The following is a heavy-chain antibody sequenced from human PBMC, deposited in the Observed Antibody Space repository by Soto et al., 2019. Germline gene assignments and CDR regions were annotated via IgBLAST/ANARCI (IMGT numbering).Heavy chain of an antibody. D-gene: IGHD1-7*01. J-gene: IGHJ4*02. CDR3: ARGNWNYCDF. Sequence: GGSLRLSCAASGFTFSSYEMNWVRQAPGKGLEWLSYISSSGITIFYADSVKGRFTISRDNAKNSLFLQMNSLRAEDTADYFCARGNWNYCDFWGQGTLVTVSS. CDR2: ISSSGITI. V-gene: IGHV3-48*03. CDR1: GFTFSSYE.